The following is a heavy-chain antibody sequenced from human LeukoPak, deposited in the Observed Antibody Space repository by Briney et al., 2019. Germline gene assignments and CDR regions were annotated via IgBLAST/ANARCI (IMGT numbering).Heavy chain of an antibody. D-gene: IGHD3/OR15-3a*01. CDR2: ISSSSSYI. Sequence: GGSLRLSCAASGFTFSSYSMNWVRQAPGKGREGVSSISSSSSYIYYADPVKGRFTISRDKSKNTLYLQMNSLRAEDTALFYCAKDRWTGFSAVDSWGQGTLVTVSS. CDR3: AKDRWTGFSAVDS. V-gene: IGHV3-21*01. CDR1: GFTFSSYS. J-gene: IGHJ4*02.